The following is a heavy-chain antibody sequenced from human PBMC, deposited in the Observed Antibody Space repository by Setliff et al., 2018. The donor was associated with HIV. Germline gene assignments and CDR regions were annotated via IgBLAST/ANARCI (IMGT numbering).Heavy chain of an antibody. CDR2: IYYTGIP. CDR3: ARGGPDYYDYPYFDS. D-gene: IGHD3-22*01. Sequence: PSETLSLTCTVSGTSINSHYWSWIRQTPGKGLQWIGLIYYTGIPTYNPSLEGRITMSVDTSKNQFSLKLNSLIAADTAVYFCARGGPDYYDYPYFDSWGQGTLVTVSS. J-gene: IGHJ4*02. CDR1: GTSINSHY. V-gene: IGHV4-59*08.